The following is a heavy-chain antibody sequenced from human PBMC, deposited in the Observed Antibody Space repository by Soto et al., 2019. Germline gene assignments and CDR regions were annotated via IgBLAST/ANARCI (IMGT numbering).Heavy chain of an antibody. CDR2: FSLSGTT. Sequence: SETLSLTCTVSGASIAGTSYWSWIRQPAGKGLEWIGRFSLSGTTNYNPSLRSRVTMSADVSKNQFSLRLTSVTAADTALYYCARGMTPPGAPAWYYFDSWGQGTLVTVSS. D-gene: IGHD2-8*02. CDR1: GASIAGTSY. CDR3: ARGMTPPGAPAWYYFDS. J-gene: IGHJ4*02. V-gene: IGHV4-4*07.